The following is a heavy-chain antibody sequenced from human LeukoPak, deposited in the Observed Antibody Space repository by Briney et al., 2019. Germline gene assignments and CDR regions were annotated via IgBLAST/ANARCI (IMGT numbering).Heavy chain of an antibody. J-gene: IGHJ6*03. V-gene: IGHV1-69*06. D-gene: IGHD4-17*01. CDR3: ARGQLREGFPYMDV. Sequence: ASVKVSCKASGDTFTTYAIIWVRQAPGQGLEWMGGIIPMFATPNYAQRLRGRVTITADKSTTTAYMELSSLRSEDTAVYYCARGQLREGFPYMDVWGKGTTVTISS. CDR2: IIPMFATP. CDR1: GDTFTTYA.